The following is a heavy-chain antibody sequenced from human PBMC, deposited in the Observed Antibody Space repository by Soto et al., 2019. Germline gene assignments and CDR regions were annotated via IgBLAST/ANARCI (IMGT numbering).Heavy chain of an antibody. CDR2: INHSGST. CDR3: ARDKITGLFDY. D-gene: IGHD2-8*02. V-gene: IGHV4-34*01. Sequence: SKTLSPACAVHSGAFSVQYCTLLRQSSRTVLEWIGEINHSGSTNYNPSLKSRVTISVETSKNQFSLKLTSVTAADTAVYYCARDKITGLFDYWGQGTLVTVSS. J-gene: IGHJ4*02. CDR1: SGAFSVQY.